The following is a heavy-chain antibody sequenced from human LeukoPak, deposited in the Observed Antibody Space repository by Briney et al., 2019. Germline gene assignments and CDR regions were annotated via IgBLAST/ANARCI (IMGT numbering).Heavy chain of an antibody. D-gene: IGHD5-24*01. CDR2: INSGGST. CDR1: GLSVSTNY. CDR3: ARQMATTQGIDY. J-gene: IGHJ4*02. Sequence: GGSLRLSCAASGLSVSTNYMSWVRQAPGKGLEWVSVINSGGSTSYADSVKGRFTISRDLSKNTLHLQMNSLKAEDTALYYCARQMATTQGIDYWGQGTLVTVSS. V-gene: IGHV3-66*04.